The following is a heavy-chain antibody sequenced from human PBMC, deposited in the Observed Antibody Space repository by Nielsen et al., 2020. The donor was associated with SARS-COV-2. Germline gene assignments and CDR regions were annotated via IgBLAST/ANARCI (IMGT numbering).Heavy chain of an antibody. Sequence: SVKVSCKASGYTFTSYGISWVRQAPGQGLEWMGGIIPIFGTANYAQKFQGRVTITADESTSTAYMELSSLRSEDTAVYYCARGRDCTNGVCYSSYYYYMDVWGKGTTVTVSS. D-gene: IGHD2-8*01. CDR2: IIPIFGTA. V-gene: IGHV1-69*13. J-gene: IGHJ6*03. CDR3: ARGRDCTNGVCYSSYYYYMDV. CDR1: GYTFTSYG.